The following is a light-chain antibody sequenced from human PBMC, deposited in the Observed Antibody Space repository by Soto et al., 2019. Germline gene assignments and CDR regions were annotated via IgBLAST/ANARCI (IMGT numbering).Light chain of an antibody. CDR2: GAS. CDR3: QQYSDWPIT. CDR1: QSVCSTY. J-gene: IGKJ5*01. Sequence: IVLTQSPGTLSFSPGERAALSCRASQSVCSTYLAWYHQKPGQAPRLLIYGASTRATAVPDRFSGSGSGTDFTLTITSLQSDDFAVYFCQQYSDWPITFGQGTRLEI. V-gene: IGKV3-20*01.